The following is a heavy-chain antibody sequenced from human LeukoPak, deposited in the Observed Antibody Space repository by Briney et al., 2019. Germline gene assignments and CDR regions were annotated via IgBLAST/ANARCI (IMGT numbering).Heavy chain of an antibody. V-gene: IGHV4-4*09. Sequence: SETLSLTCTVSGGSISSYYWSWIRQPPGKGLEWIGYIYTSGSTNYNPSLKGRVTISVDTSKNQFSLKLSSVTAADTAVYYCARGAGYYGSGSYFDYWGQGTLVTVSS. J-gene: IGHJ4*02. CDR1: GGSISSYY. CDR2: IYTSGST. D-gene: IGHD3-10*01. CDR3: ARGAGYYGSGSYFDY.